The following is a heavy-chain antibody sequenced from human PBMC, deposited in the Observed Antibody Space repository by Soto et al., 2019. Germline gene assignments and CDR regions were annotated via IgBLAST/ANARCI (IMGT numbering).Heavy chain of an antibody. V-gene: IGHV4-59*01. CDR1: GGSISSYY. CDR2: IYYSGST. Sequence: SETLSLTCTVSGGSISSYYWSWIRQPPGKGLEWIGYIYYSGSTNYNPSLKSRVTISVDTSKNQFSLKLSSVTAADTAVYYCASSSAAYSSSWYMYWFDPWGQGTLVTVSS. D-gene: IGHD6-13*01. J-gene: IGHJ5*02. CDR3: ASSSAAYSSSWYMYWFDP.